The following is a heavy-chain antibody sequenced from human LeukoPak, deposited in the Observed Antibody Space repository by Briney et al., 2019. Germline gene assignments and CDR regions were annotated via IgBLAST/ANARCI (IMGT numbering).Heavy chain of an antibody. CDR1: GFTFDDYA. CDR2: ISWNSGSI. V-gene: IGHV3-9*01. J-gene: IGHJ5*02. CDR3: GRVGAS. D-gene: IGHD1-26*01. Sequence: PGRSLRLSCAASGFTFDDYAMHWVRQAPGKGLEWVSGISWNSGSIGYADSVKGRFTISRDNAKNSLYLQMNSLRAEDTALYYCGRVGASWGQGTLVTVSS.